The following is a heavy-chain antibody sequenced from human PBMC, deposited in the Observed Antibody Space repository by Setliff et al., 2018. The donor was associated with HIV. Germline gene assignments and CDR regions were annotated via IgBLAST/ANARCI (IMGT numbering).Heavy chain of an antibody. CDR1: GYTFTSHT. D-gene: IGHD3-22*01. J-gene: IGHJ5*02. V-gene: IGHV1-3*01. Sequence: ASVKVSCKTSGYTFTSHTLQWVRQAPGQGLEWMGWINAGNGNTKYSQGFQSRLTITRDTSATTAFMELSGLTSEDTAVYFCARDACDSNKCYVYNYFDPWGQGTLVTV. CDR2: INAGNGNT. CDR3: ARDACDSNKCYVYNYFDP.